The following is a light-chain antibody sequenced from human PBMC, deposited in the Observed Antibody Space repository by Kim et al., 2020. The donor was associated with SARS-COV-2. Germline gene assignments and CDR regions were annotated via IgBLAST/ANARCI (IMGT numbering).Light chain of an antibody. J-gene: IGKJ1*01. Sequence: DIQMTQSPSTLSASIGDRVTITCRASQSVSSLLAWYQQKPGKAPTLLIFDASTLHSGVPPRFSARGSGTEFTLTIRRLQPDDFATYSCQQYNLAPRTFGQGTKGEIK. V-gene: IGKV1-5*01. CDR2: DAS. CDR1: QSVSSL. CDR3: QQYNLAPRT.